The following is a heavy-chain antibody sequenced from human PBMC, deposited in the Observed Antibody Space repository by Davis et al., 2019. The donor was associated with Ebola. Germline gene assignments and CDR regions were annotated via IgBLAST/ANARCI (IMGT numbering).Heavy chain of an antibody. CDR1: GDSVTGTIRA. J-gene: IGHJ4*02. Sequence: HPQTLSLTCVIPGDSVTGTIRAWNCIRQSPSSGLEWLGRTYYDRSKWYNDYAVSVKSRIIINADASKNQLSLQLNSVTPDDTAVYYCVRGWLRAKFDYWGRGTLVTVSS. CDR2: TYYDRSKWYN. D-gene: IGHD5-12*01. V-gene: IGHV6-1*01. CDR3: VRGWLRAKFDY.